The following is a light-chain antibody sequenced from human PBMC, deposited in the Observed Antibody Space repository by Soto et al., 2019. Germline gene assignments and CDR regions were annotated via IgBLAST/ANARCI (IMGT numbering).Light chain of an antibody. CDR1: QGLLFSSNNKDY. CDR3: QQYYSSPLT. Sequence: DLVLTQSPVSLAVSVGASYTINCKSNQGLLFSSNNKDYLAGCHQKTGRPPKLLIYWASSRQSGVPDRFSGSGSGTDFTLTISSLRSEDVAAYYCQQYYSSPLTFGGGAKVDIK. CDR2: WAS. J-gene: IGKJ4*01. V-gene: IGKV4-1*01.